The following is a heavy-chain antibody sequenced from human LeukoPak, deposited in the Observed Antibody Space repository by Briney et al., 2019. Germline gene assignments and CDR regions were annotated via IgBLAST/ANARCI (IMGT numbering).Heavy chain of an antibody. Sequence: GGSLRLFCAASGFTFSSYDMRWVRQAPGKGLEWVAVISSDGSSKYYADSVKGRFTISRDNSRNTLYLHMNSLRPEDTAVYYCAKENTGDFDYWGQGTLVTVSS. CDR1: GFTFSSYD. CDR3: AKENTGDFDY. CDR2: ISSDGSSK. J-gene: IGHJ4*02. D-gene: IGHD3-10*01. V-gene: IGHV3-30*18.